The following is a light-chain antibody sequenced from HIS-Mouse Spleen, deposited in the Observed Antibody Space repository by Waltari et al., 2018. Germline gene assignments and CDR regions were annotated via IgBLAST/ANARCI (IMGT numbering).Light chain of an antibody. Sequence: QSALTQPASVSGSPGQSITISCTGTSSDGGRYNLVSWYQQHPGKAPKLMIYEGSKLPSGVSNRFSGSKSGNTASLTISGLQAEDEADYYCCSYAGSSTFWVFGGGTKLTVL. CDR1: SSDGGRYNL. CDR2: EGS. V-gene: IGLV2-23*01. CDR3: CSYAGSSTFWV. J-gene: IGLJ3*02.